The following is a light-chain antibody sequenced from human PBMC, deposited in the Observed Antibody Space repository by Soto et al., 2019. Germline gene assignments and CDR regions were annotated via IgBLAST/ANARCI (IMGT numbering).Light chain of an antibody. CDR2: AAS. V-gene: IGKV1-39*01. CDR1: QSISSY. Sequence: DMQMTQSPSSVSASVGDRVTITCRAIQSISSYLNWYQQKPGKVPKLLIYAASSLQSGIPSRFSGSGSGTDFTLIISSVQPEDFATYYCQQSYSTPWTFGQGTKVDIK. CDR3: QQSYSTPWT. J-gene: IGKJ1*01.